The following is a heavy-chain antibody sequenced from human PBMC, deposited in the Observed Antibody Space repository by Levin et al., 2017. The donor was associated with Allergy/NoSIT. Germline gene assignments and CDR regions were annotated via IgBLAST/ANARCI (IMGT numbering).Heavy chain of an antibody. CDR1: GYTFTGYY. V-gene: IGHV1-2*06. Sequence: GESLKISCKASGYTFTGYYMHWVRQAPGQGLEWMGRINPNSGGTNYAQKFQGRVTMTRDTSISTAYMELSRLRSDDTAVYYCARAYPYSSSSDFDYWGQGTLVTVSS. J-gene: IGHJ4*02. D-gene: IGHD6-6*01. CDR2: INPNSGGT. CDR3: ARAYPYSSSSDFDY.